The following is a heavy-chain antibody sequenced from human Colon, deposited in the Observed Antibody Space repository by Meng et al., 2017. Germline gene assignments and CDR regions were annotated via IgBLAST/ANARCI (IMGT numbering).Heavy chain of an antibody. CDR2: ISTTGSIA. Sequence: QGKLVESGGGWVKPGGSLRLSCAASGFIFSDYYMAWIRQTPGKGLEWVSYISTTGSIAYYADSVKGRFTISRDNAKNSVYLQMNSLRAEDTAVYYCATTGSRSSGSWGQGTLVTVSS. V-gene: IGHV3-11*01. CDR3: ATTGSRSSGS. J-gene: IGHJ4*02. D-gene: IGHD3-22*01. CDR1: GFIFSDYY.